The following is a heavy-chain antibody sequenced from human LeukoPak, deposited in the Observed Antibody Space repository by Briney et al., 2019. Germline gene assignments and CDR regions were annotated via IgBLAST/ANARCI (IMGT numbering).Heavy chain of an antibody. CDR3: ASKMDIVVVPAAPRGYYYYGMDV. Sequence: PGGSLRLSCAASGFTFSSYSMNWVRQAPGKGLEWVSSISSSSSYIYYADSVKGRFTTSRDNAKNSLYLQMNSLRAEDTAVYYCASKMDIVVVPAAPRGYYYYGMDVWGQGTTVTVSS. J-gene: IGHJ6*02. V-gene: IGHV3-21*01. CDR2: ISSSSSYI. D-gene: IGHD2-2*03. CDR1: GFTFSSYS.